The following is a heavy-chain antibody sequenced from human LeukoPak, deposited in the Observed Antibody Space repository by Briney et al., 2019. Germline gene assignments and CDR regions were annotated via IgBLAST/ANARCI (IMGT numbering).Heavy chain of an antibody. CDR1: GGSINNYF. J-gene: IGHJ4*02. CDR3: ARGRWNSGMDSPYYFDY. Sequence: TSSETLSLTCTVSGGSINNYFWSWIRQSPGKGLEWIGRTHASGSTNYNPSLRSRVTMSVDTSKNQFSLKLSSVTAADTAVYYCARGRWNSGMDSPYYFDYWGQGTLVTVSS. V-gene: IGHV4-4*07. D-gene: IGHD1-7*01. CDR2: THASGST.